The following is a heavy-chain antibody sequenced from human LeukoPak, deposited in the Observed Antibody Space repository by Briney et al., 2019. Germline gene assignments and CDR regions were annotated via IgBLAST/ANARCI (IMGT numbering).Heavy chain of an antibody. Sequence: GGSLRLSCAASGFTFSSYGMHWVRQAPGKGLEWVAFIRYDGNNKYYADSVKGRFTISRDNSKNTLYLQMNSLRAEDTAVYYCARVLRYCSGGNCYSGGLGYMDVWGKGTTVTISS. CDR1: GFTFSSYG. D-gene: IGHD2-15*01. CDR3: ARVLRYCSGGNCYSGGLGYMDV. V-gene: IGHV3-30*02. CDR2: IRYDGNNK. J-gene: IGHJ6*03.